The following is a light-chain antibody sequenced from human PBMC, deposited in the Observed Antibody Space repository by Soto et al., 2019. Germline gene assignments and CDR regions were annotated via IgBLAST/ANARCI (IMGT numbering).Light chain of an antibody. Sequence: QSVLTQPPSASGTPGQRVTISCSGSSSNIGGYYVSWYRQLPGTAPKVLIYRNNQRPSGVPDRFSGSKSGTSASLAISGLRSDDEANYYYAAWDDSLSGYVFGTGTKLTVL. V-gene: IGLV1-47*01. CDR3: AAWDDSLSGYV. J-gene: IGLJ1*01. CDR1: SSNIGGYY. CDR2: RNN.